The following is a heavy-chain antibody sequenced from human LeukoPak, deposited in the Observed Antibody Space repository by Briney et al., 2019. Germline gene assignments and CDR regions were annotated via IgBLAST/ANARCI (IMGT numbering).Heavy chain of an antibody. CDR2: IKQDGSEK. D-gene: IGHD2/OR15-2a*01. CDR3: ATHSVGVLPIATFDY. Sequence: GGSLRLSCAVSGFTFSNYWMAWVRQAPGKGLEWVANIKQDGSEKYYVDSVKGRFTISRDNAKNSLYLQMNSLRGEDTAVYYCATHSVGVLPIATFDYWGQGTLVTVSS. J-gene: IGHJ4*02. CDR1: GFTFSNYW. V-gene: IGHV3-7*01.